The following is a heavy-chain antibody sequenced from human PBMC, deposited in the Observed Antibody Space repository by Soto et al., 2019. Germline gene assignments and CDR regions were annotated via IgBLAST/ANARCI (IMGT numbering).Heavy chain of an antibody. D-gene: IGHD1-1*01. V-gene: IGHV1-18*04. CDR3: ARRDNYEGTLDY. J-gene: IGHJ4*02. Sequence: QVQLVQSGAEVKKPGASVKVSCKASGYTFTSYGISWVRQAPGQGLEWRGWISAYNGNTNYAQKFQGRVTLTTDTSTSTAYMELRSLRSDDTAVYYWARRDNYEGTLDYWGQGTLVTVSS. CDR1: GYTFTSYG. CDR2: ISAYNGNT.